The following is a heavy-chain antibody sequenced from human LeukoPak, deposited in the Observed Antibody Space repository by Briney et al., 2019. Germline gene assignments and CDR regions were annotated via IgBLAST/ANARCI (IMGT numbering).Heavy chain of an antibody. CDR3: ASEVVVVPAATGLRGYFDY. V-gene: IGHV4-31*03. J-gene: IGHJ4*02. CDR2: IYYSGST. CDR1: GGSISSGGYY. D-gene: IGHD2-2*01. Sequence: SQTLSLTCTVSGGSISSGGYYWSWIRQHPGKGLEWIGHIYYSGSTYYNPSLKSRVTISVDTSKNQFSLKLSSVTAADTAVYYCASEVVVVPAATGLRGYFDYWGQGTLVTVSS.